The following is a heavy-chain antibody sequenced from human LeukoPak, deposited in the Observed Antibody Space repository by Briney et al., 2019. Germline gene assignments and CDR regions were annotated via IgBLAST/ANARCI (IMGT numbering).Heavy chain of an antibody. J-gene: IGHJ4*02. CDR2: ISYSGST. Sequence: SETLSLTCTVSGGSISSGDYYWSWIRQPPGKGLEWIGYISYSGSTFYNPSLKSRVSMSGDTSKNQFSLKLSSVTAADTAVYYCARGGPDRVYFFDFWGQGTLVTVSS. CDR3: ARGGPDRVYFFDF. V-gene: IGHV4-30-4*01. CDR1: GGSISSGDYY.